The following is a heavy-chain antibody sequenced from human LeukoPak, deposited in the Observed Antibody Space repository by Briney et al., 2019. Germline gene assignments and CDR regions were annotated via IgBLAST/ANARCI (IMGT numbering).Heavy chain of an antibody. CDR3: ARFLCSGGGCRIAYFSMDV. CDR1: GFIFSTYD. V-gene: IGHV3-21*01. CDR2: IDTSSSYI. J-gene: IGHJ6*02. D-gene: IGHD2-15*01. Sequence: PGGSLRLSCAASGFIFSTYDMSWVRQAPGKGLEWVSSIDTSSSYIYYADSVRGRFAISRDNAKNSLYLQMNSLRADDTALYYCARFLCSGGGCRIAYFSMDVWGQGTTVTVSS.